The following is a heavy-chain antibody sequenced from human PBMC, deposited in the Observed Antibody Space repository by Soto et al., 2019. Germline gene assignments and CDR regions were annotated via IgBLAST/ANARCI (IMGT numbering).Heavy chain of an antibody. CDR1: VFTFSNYA. D-gene: IGHD4-17*01. J-gene: IGHJ4*02. CDR3: AKSPLSRNPRLTLTTCFDY. Sequence: GGSLTLSSPASVFTFSNYAMTWVRQAPGKGLEWVSTISDTGDSTYYADSVRGRFTISRDNSKNTLYLQMVSLRAEDTAVFFCAKSPLSRNPRLTLTTCFDYWGQGALVTVSS. CDR2: ISDTGDST. V-gene: IGHV3-23*01.